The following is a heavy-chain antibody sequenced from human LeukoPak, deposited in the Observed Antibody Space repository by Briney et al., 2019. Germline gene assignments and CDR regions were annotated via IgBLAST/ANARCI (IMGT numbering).Heavy chain of an antibody. CDR1: GFTFSSYA. Sequence: GGSLRLSCAASGFTFSSYAMSWVRQAPGKGLEWVSAISGSGGSTYYADSVKGRFTISRDNSKNTLYLQMNSLRVEDTAVYYCARGGTPGYSSGRIDYWGQGTLVTVSS. CDR3: ARGGTPGYSSGRIDY. CDR2: ISGSGGST. D-gene: IGHD6-19*01. J-gene: IGHJ4*02. V-gene: IGHV3-23*01.